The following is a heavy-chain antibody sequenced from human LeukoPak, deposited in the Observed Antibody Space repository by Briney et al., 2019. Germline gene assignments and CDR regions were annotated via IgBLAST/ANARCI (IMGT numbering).Heavy chain of an antibody. V-gene: IGHV3-30*03. D-gene: IGHD3-10*01. J-gene: IGHJ4*02. CDR2: ISYDGSNK. CDR1: GFTFSSYG. CDR3: ASGFGIFDY. Sequence: GRSLRLSCAASGFTFSSYGMHWVRQAPGKGLEWVAVISYDGSNKYYADSVKGRFTISRDNSKNTLYLQMNSLRAEDTAVYYCASGFGIFDYWGQGALVTVSS.